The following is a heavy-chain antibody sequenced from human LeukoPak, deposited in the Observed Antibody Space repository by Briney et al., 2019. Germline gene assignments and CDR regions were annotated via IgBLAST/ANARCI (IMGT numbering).Heavy chain of an antibody. J-gene: IGHJ6*02. Sequence: GSLRLSCAASGFIFSNYAMNWVRQAPGKGLEWVSVIYSGGSTYYADSVKGRFTISRDNSKNTLYLQMNSLRAEDTAVYYCARLAVTDSSGYYYYYYYGVDVWGQGTTVTVSS. V-gene: IGHV3-53*01. D-gene: IGHD3-22*01. CDR1: GFIFSNYA. CDR2: IYSGGST. CDR3: ARLAVTDSSGYYYYYYYGVDV.